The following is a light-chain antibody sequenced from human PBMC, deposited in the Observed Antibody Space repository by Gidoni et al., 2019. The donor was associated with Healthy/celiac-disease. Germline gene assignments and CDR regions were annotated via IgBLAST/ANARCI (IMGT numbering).Light chain of an antibody. CDR1: NIGSNS. CDR3: QVWDSSSDHYV. J-gene: IGLJ1*01. CDR2: DDR. Sequence: SYVLTQPPSVSVAPGQTARITCGGNNIGSNSVHWYQQKPGPAPVLVVDDDRDRPSGIPERFAGSNSGNTATLTISRVEAGDEADYYCQVWDSSSDHYVFGTGTKVTVL. V-gene: IGLV3-21*02.